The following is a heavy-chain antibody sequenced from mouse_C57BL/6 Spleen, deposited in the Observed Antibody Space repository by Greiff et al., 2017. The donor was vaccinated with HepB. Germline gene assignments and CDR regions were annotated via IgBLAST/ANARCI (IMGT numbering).Heavy chain of an antibody. CDR3: ARLRYSNFYFDY. J-gene: IGHJ2*01. V-gene: IGHV1-26*01. CDR2: INPNNGGT. D-gene: IGHD2-5*01. CDR1: GYTFTDYY. Sequence: EVQLQQSGPELVKPGASVKISCKASGYTFTDYYMNWVKQSHGKSLEWIGDINPNNGGTSYNQKFKGKATLTVDKSSSTAYMELRSLTSEDSAVYYCARLRYSNFYFDYWGQGTTLTVSS.